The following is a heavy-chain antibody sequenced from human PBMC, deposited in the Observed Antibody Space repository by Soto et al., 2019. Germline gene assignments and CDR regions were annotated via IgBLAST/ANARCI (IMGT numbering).Heavy chain of an antibody. D-gene: IGHD4-17*01. CDR1: GFTFSSYA. Sequence: EVQLLESGGGLVQPGGSLRLSCAASGFTFSSYAMSWVRQAPGKGLEWVSAISGSGGSTYYADSVKGRFTISRDNSKNTLYLQMNSLRAEDTAVYYGAKATYGAGLLFDYWGQGTLVTVSS. CDR2: ISGSGGST. J-gene: IGHJ4*02. CDR3: AKATYGAGLLFDY. V-gene: IGHV3-23*01.